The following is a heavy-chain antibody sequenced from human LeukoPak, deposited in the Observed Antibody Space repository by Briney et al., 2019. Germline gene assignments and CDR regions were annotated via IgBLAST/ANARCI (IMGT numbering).Heavy chain of an antibody. CDR1: GGSIISSTYY. J-gene: IGHJ4*02. CDR3: ASYGGPIAARPTSFDY. CDR2: ISYSGNT. Sequence: PSETLSLTCTVTGGSIISSTYYWGWIRQPPGKGLEWIASISYSGNTYHNPSLKSRVTISLDTSKNQFSLELSSVTAADTAVYYCASYGGPIAARPTSFDYWGQGTLVTVSS. D-gene: IGHD6-6*01. V-gene: IGHV4-39*01.